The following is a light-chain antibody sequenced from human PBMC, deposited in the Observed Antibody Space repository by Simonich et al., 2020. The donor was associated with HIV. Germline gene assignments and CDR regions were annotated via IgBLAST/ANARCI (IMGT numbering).Light chain of an antibody. CDR3: GTWDSSLSAGV. Sequence: QSVLTQPPSASGTPGQRVTISCSGSSSNIGSNYVYWYQQLPGTAPKLLIYRNNQRPSGVPALFSGSKSGTSATLGITGLQTGDEADYYCGTWDSSLSAGVFGGGTQLTVL. J-gene: IGLJ7*01. CDR1: SSNIGSNY. CDR2: RNN. V-gene: IGLV1-47*01.